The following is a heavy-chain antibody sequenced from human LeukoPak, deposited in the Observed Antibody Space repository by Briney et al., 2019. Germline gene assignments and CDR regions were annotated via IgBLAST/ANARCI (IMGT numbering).Heavy chain of an antibody. V-gene: IGHV1-8*01. Sequence: ASVKVSCKTSGDTFTSYDMNWVRQATGQGLEWMGWMNPNSGNTVYAQKFRGRVTMTGDTSTSTAYTELSSLRSEDTAVYYCARGGTLVQGVTILYGMDVWGQGTTVTVSS. J-gene: IGHJ6*02. CDR3: ARGGTLVQGVTILYGMDV. D-gene: IGHD3-10*01. CDR2: MNPNSGNT. CDR1: GDTFTSYD.